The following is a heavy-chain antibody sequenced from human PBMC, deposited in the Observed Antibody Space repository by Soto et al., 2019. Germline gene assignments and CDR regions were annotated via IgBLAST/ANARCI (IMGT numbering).Heavy chain of an antibody. J-gene: IGHJ4*02. CDR3: ARNTADDNSADYIFDY. V-gene: IGHV1-18*01. Sequence: QIQLVQSEAEVKKPGASVKVSCKASGYTYGSFGTTWVRKAPGQGIEWMGWISAYSYNSRYAQKFQGRINVGTDKCTMTADLEHRSLRSDESAVYYCARNTADDNSADYIFDYWFQGTPVTVSS. CDR1: GYTYGSFG. D-gene: IGHD4-4*01. CDR2: ISAYSYNS.